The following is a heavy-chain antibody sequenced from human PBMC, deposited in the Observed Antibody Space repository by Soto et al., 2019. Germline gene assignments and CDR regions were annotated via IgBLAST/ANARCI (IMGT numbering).Heavy chain of an antibody. V-gene: IGHV1-18*01. CDR2: ISAFNGNT. J-gene: IGHJ4*02. CDR3: ATGIVGATSDY. D-gene: IGHD1-26*01. CDR1: GYTFTSYG. Sequence: GASVKVSCKASGYTFTSYGISWVRQAPGQGLEWMGWISAFNGNTYYAQKLQGRVTMTTDTSTSTAYMELRSLRSEDTAVYYCATGIVGATSDYWGQGTLVTVSS.